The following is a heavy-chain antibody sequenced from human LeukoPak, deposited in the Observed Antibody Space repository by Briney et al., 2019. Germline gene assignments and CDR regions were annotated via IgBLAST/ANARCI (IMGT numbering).Heavy chain of an antibody. CDR3: AKKVAGSNNCFDP. V-gene: IGHV3-23*01. CDR1: GFTFRNYA. Sequence: PGGPLRLSCAASGFTFRNYAMGWVRQAPGKGLEWVSSISETGGGTYYADSVKGRFTISRDNSKNTLYLQMNSLRAEDTAVYYCAKKVAGSNNCFDPWGQGTLVTVSS. D-gene: IGHD6-19*01. J-gene: IGHJ5*02. CDR2: ISETGGGT.